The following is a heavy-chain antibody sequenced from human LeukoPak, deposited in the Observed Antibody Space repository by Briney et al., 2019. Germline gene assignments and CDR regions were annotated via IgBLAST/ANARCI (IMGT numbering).Heavy chain of an antibody. CDR1: GFTFSNAW. V-gene: IGHV3-15*01. Sequence: GGSLRLSCAVSGFTFSNAWMSWVRQAPGKGLEWVGRIKSKTDGGTTDYAAPVKGRFTISRDDSKNTLYLQMNSLKTEDTAVYECTTDGGYSYGPRKLIDYWGQGTLVTVSS. CDR2: IKSKTDGGTT. D-gene: IGHD5-18*01. J-gene: IGHJ4*02. CDR3: TTDGGYSYGPRKLIDY.